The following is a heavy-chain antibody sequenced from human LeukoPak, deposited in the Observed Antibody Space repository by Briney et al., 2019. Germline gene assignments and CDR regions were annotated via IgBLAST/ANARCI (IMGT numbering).Heavy chain of an antibody. CDR3: AKHAYGSGKQAIDY. CDR2: INNDGTSA. J-gene: IGHJ4*02. V-gene: IGHV3-74*01. Sequence: GGSLRLSCAASGFTFSSYWMHWVRQAPGKGLVWVSRINNDGTSANYADSVKGRFTISRDNSKNTLYLQMNSLRAEDTAVYYCAKHAYGSGKQAIDYWGQGTLVTVSS. CDR1: GFTFSSYW. D-gene: IGHD3-10*01.